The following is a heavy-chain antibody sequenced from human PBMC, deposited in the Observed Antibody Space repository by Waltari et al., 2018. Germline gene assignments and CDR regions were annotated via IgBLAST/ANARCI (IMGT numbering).Heavy chain of an antibody. CDR3: ARVPEDYDFWSLYFDY. J-gene: IGHJ4*02. D-gene: IGHD3-3*01. CDR1: GGSISSYY. CDR2: ISYSGST. Sequence: QVQLQESGPGLVKPSETLSLTCTVSGGSISSYYWSWIRQPPGKGLEWIGYISYSGSTNYNPSLKSRVTISVDTSKNQFSLKLSSVTAADTAVYYCARVPEDYDFWSLYFDYWGQGTLVTVSS. V-gene: IGHV4-59*01.